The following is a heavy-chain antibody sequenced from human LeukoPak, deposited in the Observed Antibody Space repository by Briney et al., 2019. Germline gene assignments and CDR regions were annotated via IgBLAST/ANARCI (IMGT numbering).Heavy chain of an antibody. Sequence: SETLSLTCTVSGGSISSSSYYWAWIRQPPGKGLEWIGSIYYSGSTYYSPSLKSRVTISVDTSKNQFSLKLSSVTAADTAVFYCARRVIVATIDYWGQGTLVTVSS. CDR2: IYYSGST. J-gene: IGHJ4*02. V-gene: IGHV4-39*01. D-gene: IGHD5-12*01. CDR1: GGSISSSSYY. CDR3: ARRVIVATIDY.